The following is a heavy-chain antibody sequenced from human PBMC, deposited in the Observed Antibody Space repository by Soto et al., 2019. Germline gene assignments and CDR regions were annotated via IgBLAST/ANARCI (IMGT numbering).Heavy chain of an antibody. Sequence: PGGSLRLSCAASGFTFSSYDMHWVRQATGKGLEWVSAIGTAGDTYYPGSVKGRFTISRENAKNSLYLQMNSLRAGDTAVYYCARGVSPHVDTAMGVDYWGQGTLVTVSS. J-gene: IGHJ4*02. CDR3: ARGVSPHVDTAMGVDY. CDR1: GFTFSSYD. V-gene: IGHV3-13*01. CDR2: IGTAGDT. D-gene: IGHD5-18*01.